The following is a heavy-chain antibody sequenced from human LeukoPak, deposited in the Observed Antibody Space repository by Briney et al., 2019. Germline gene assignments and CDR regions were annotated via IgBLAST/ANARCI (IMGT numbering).Heavy chain of an antibody. D-gene: IGHD3-22*01. CDR2: INHSGST. Sequence: SETLSLTCAVYGGSFSGYYWSWIRQPPGKGLEWIGEINHSGSTNYNPSLKSRVTISVDTSKNQLSLRLTSVTAADTAVYYCARKYDSSGLANAFDIWGQGTSVTVSS. CDR3: ARKYDSSGLANAFDI. CDR1: GGSFSGYY. J-gene: IGHJ3*02. V-gene: IGHV4-34*01.